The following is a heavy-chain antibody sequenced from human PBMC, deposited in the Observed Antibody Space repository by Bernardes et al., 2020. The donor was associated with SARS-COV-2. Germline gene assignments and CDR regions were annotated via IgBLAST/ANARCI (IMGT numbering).Heavy chain of an antibody. CDR1: GFTFRNYA. V-gene: IGHV3-23*01. J-gene: IGHJ4*02. Sequence: GSLIPSCAASGFTFRNYAMSWVRQAPGQGLEWVSGISGSGHSTYYADSVKGRFTISRDNSKNTLFLQMNSLRDEDTAVYYCAKDQGDYAGYFDYWGQGTPVTVSS. CDR2: ISGSGHST. CDR3: AKDQGDYAGYFDY. D-gene: IGHD4-17*01.